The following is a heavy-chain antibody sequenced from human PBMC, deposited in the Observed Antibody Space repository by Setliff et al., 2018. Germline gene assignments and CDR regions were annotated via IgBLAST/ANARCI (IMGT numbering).Heavy chain of an antibody. J-gene: IGHJ4*02. CDR3: ARYDSSGYSENYYFDY. CDR1: GGSISTTDYY. CDR2: VYYSGNT. D-gene: IGHD3-22*01. V-gene: IGHV4-39*07. Sequence: SETLSPTCTVSGGSISTTDYYWGWIRHPPGKWLEWIGCVYYSGNTYYSPSLKSRVTMFVDTSKNRFSLMLYSGTAADTAIYYCARYDSSGYSENYYFDYWGQGTLVTVS.